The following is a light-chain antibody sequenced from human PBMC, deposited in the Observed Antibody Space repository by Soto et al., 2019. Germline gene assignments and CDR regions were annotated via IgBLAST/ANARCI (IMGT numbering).Light chain of an antibody. V-gene: IGKV3D-15*01. Sequence: EIVLTQSPATLSVSPGERVTLSCRASQGVSGNLAWYQKKPGQAPRLIVYDASTRASGLPARFSGSGSGTDFTLTISSLQSEDFAVYYCQQYKNWPLSTFGQGTKLEIK. CDR3: QQYKNWPLST. CDR1: QGVSGN. CDR2: DAS. J-gene: IGKJ1*01.